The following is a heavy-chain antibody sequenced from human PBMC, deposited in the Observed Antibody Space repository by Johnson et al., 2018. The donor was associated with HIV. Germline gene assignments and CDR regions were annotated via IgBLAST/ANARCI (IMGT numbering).Heavy chain of an antibody. CDR2: SNSDGSST. V-gene: IGHV3-20*04. J-gene: IGHJ3*02. D-gene: IGHD2-21*01. CDR1: GFTFDDYG. CDR3: ARVTRDCGGDCYLDAFDI. Sequence: VQLVESGGGVVRPGGSLRLSCAASGFTFDDYGMSWVRQAPGKGLAWVSRSNSDGSSTTYADSVKGRFTISRYISKTTLYLQMNSLRTEDTAVYYCARVTRDCGGDCYLDAFDIWGQGTMVTVSS.